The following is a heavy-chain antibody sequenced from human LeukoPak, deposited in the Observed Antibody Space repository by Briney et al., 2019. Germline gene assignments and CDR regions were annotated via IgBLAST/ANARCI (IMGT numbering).Heavy chain of an antibody. CDR2: INPNSGDN. CDR3: ARGGGIQSCGGKTCLRGFVY. Sequence: ASVKLSCKTSGYGFSDYYMHWVRQAPGQGLEYMGWINPNSGDNSCAQKFQDRVSMTRDTSITTLYMELTSQRSDDTAVYFCARGGGIQSCGGKTCLRGFVYWGQGTLFSASS. D-gene: IGHD2-21*01. CDR1: GYGFSDYY. J-gene: IGHJ4*02. V-gene: IGHV1-2*02.